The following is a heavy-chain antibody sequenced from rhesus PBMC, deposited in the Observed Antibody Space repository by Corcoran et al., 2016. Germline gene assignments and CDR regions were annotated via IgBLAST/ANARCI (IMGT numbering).Heavy chain of an antibody. J-gene: IGHJ4*01. CDR3: TRGDYNFWTGYSDYFDF. V-gene: IGHV3S16*01. CDR2: ISRASTDI. Sequence: EVQLVESGGGLVPPGGSLRLSCAASGFTFSDYYMTWVRQAPGKGLEWVSSISRASTDIYYTDSVKGRFTVSKDQAKISLALQKNILKTEDTAVYYCTRGDYNFWTGYSDYFDFWGQGVLVTVSA. D-gene: IGHD3-3*01. CDR1: GFTFSDYY.